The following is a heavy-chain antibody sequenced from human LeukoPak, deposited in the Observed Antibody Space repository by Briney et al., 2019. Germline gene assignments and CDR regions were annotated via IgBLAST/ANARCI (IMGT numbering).Heavy chain of an antibody. CDR2: ITASADRT. D-gene: IGHD2-15*01. J-gene: IGHJ4*02. CDR3: AXRDXXXGAXCYALAY. Sequence: GGSLRLSCAASGFTFSSHGMHWVRQTPRKGLEWVSAITASADRTYYADSVKGRFTISRDNSKNTLYLQMNSLRAEDTAVYYCAXRDXXXGAXCYALAYWGQGSLVSX. V-gene: IGHV3-23*01. CDR1: GFTFSSHG.